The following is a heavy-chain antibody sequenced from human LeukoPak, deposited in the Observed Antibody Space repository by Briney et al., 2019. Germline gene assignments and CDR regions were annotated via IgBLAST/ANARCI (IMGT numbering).Heavy chain of an antibody. D-gene: IGHD4-11*01. Sequence: GGSLRLSCTASGFTFGDYAMSWVRQAPGKGLEYVSAISSNGGSTYYADSVKGRFTISRDNSKNTLYLQMSSLRAEDTAVYYCVKDASGDYSHWGQGTLVTVSS. CDR3: VKDASGDYSH. V-gene: IGHV3-64D*06. CDR2: ISSNGGST. CDR1: GFTFGDYA. J-gene: IGHJ4*02.